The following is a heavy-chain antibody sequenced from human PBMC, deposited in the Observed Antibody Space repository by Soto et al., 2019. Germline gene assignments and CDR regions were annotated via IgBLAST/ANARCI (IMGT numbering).Heavy chain of an antibody. CDR1: GGSISSGGYY. CDR2: IYYSGST. V-gene: IGHV4-31*03. CDR3: ARTVLFDYYAMDV. J-gene: IGHJ6*02. Sequence: ASETLSLTCTVSGGSISSGGYYWSWIRQHPGKGLEWIGYIYYSGSTYYNPSLKSRVTISVDTSKNQFSLKLSSVTAADTAVYYCARTVLFDYYAMDVWGQGTTVT. D-gene: IGHD2-8*01.